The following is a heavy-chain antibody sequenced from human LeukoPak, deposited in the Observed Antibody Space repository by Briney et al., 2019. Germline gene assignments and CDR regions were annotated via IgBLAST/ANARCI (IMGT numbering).Heavy chain of an antibody. Sequence: GASVTVSCTASGYTFTCYYMHWERHAPGQGLEWMGWINPNSGGTNYAQKFQGRVTMTRDTSISTAYMELSRLRSDDTAVYYCARGAGIQLWLLGGLSEYFQHWGQGTLVTVSS. CDR3: ARGAGIQLWLLGGLSEYFQH. D-gene: IGHD5-18*01. CDR1: GYTFTCYY. J-gene: IGHJ1*01. CDR2: INPNSGGT. V-gene: IGHV1-2*02.